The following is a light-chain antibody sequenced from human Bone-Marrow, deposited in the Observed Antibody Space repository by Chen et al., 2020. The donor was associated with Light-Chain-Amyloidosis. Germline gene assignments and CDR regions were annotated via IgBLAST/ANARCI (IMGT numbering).Light chain of an antibody. CDR3: SSYTSSSTYV. V-gene: IGLV2-14*01. CDR1: SSDVGGYNY. CDR2: EVS. Sequence: QSALTQPASVSGSPGQSITISCTGTSSDVGGYNYVSWYQQHPGKAPKLMIYEVSNRPSGVSNLFSGSKSGNTSSLIISGLQAEDLSDYYCSSYTSSSTYVFGTGPKVTVL. J-gene: IGLJ1*01.